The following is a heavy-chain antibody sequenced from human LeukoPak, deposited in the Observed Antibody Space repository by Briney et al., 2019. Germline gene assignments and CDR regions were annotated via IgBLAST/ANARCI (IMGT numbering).Heavy chain of an antibody. CDR3: ARDEIY. V-gene: IGHV3-66*01. J-gene: IGHJ4*02. Sequence: GGSLRLSCRVSGFNVSSNNMNWVRQAPGKGLEWVSIIYSGGSTNYADSVKGRFTISRDDPKNTLYLQMNSLRPEDTAVYFCARDEIYWGQGTLVTVSS. CDR1: GFNVSSNN. CDR2: IYSGGST.